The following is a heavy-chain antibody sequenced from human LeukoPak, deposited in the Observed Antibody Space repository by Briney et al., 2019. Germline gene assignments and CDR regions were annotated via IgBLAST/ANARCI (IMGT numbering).Heavy chain of an antibody. CDR2: FYHSGRT. Sequence: SETLSLTCTVSGGSISSYYWGWIRQPPGKGLEWIGSFYHSGRTYYNPSLNSRVTISGDTSKNQFSLQLRFVTAADTAVYYCARVQYYYYYYHYMDVWGKGTTVIVSS. D-gene: IGHD3-10*01. J-gene: IGHJ6*03. CDR1: GGSISSYY. V-gene: IGHV4-38-2*02. CDR3: ARVQYYYYYYHYMDV.